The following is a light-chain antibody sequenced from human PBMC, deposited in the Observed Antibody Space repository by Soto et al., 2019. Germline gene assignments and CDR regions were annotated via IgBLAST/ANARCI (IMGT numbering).Light chain of an antibody. J-gene: IGLJ1*01. CDR3: RSYTSTSTRG. CDR1: SGDVGGYHY. CDR2: KVS. Sequence: RTLPSCVSVCPGQLSSISCTETSGDVGGYHYVSWYQQHPVKAPKLMIYKVSPRHSGVSNRFTGSTSGNPASLTISRLQAEHEADYYRRSYTSTSTRGFGTGPKVTVL. V-gene: IGLV2-14*01.